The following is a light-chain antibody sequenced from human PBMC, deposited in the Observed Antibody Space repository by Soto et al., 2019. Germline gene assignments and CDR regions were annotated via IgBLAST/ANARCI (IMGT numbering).Light chain of an antibody. V-gene: IGKV3-15*01. Sequence: EIVMTQSPASLSVSPGETATLSCRASQSISNSLAWYQQKPGQAPSLLIYGASTRATGIPARFSGSGSGTEFTLTISGLQSEDSALYYCQQYNNWSPRTFGQGTKLEIK. CDR3: QQYNNWSPRT. CDR2: GAS. CDR1: QSISNS. J-gene: IGKJ2*01.